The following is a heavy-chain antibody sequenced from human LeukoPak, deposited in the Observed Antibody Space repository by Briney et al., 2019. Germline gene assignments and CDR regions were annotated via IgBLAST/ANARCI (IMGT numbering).Heavy chain of an antibody. Sequence: SETLSLTCAVYGGSFSGYYWSWIRQPSGKGLEWIGEINHSGSTNYNPSLKSRVTISVDTSKNQFSLKLSSVTAADTAVYYCARARGPRVVITTFFDYWGQGTLVTVSS. CDR1: GGSFSGYY. CDR3: ARARGPRVVITTFFDY. J-gene: IGHJ4*02. V-gene: IGHV4-34*01. D-gene: IGHD3-22*01. CDR2: INHSGST.